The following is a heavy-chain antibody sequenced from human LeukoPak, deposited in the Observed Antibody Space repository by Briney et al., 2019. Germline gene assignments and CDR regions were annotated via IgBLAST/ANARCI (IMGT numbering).Heavy chain of an antibody. J-gene: IGHJ3*02. Sequence: SGTLCLSCAVSGVSISRYNWSWIRQPPGKGLEWVGYICYSGRTNYNPSLKSRVTISVDTSKNQFSLKLSSVTAADTAVYYCARVAPVVYSSRGESAFGDIWGQGTMVTVSS. V-gene: IGHV4-59*01. D-gene: IGHD6-13*01. CDR2: ICYSGRT. CDR1: GVSISRYN. CDR3: ARVAPVVYSSRGESAFGDI.